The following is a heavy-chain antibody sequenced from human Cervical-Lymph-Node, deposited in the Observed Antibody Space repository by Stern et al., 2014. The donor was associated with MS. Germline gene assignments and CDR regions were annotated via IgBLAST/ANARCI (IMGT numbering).Heavy chain of an antibody. V-gene: IGHV1-46*04. CDR1: GYNFTSNF. J-gene: IGHJ4*02. CDR2: INPSVAST. Sequence: MQLVESGPEVKKPGASVKISCKTSGYNFTSNFLHWVRQAPGQGLEWMGVINPSVASTSYAQKLQGRLTVTRDTSTNTAFMDLSSLRSEDTAVYYCAAGGYEPPREIRFWGQGTLVTVSS. D-gene: IGHD3-3*01. CDR3: AAGGYEPPREIRF.